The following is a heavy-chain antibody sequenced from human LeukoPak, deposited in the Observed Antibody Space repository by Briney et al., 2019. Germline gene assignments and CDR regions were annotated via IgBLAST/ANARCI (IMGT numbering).Heavy chain of an antibody. CDR3: ARTLYYYDSSGYYVPYYFDY. D-gene: IGHD3-22*01. J-gene: IGHJ4*02. Sequence: SETLSLTCTVSGGSSSSYYWSWIRQSPGKGLEWIGYIYYGGSTNYNPSLKSRVTISVDTSKNQFSLKLSSVPAADTAVYYCARTLYYYDSSGYYVPYYFDYWGQGTLVTVSS. V-gene: IGHV4-59*01. CDR1: GGSSSSYY. CDR2: IYYGGST.